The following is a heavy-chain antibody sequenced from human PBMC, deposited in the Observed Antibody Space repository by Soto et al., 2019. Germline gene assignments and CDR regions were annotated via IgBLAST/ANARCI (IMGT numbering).Heavy chain of an antibody. J-gene: IGHJ6*02. D-gene: IGHD3-16*01. CDR1: GDSISSGNKY. V-gene: IGHV4-30-4*01. Sequence: PSETLSLTCTVSGDSISSGNKYWSWIRQPPGKGLEWIGYTFSSGTTYYNPSLKSRLTMSLDASQNQFSLKLNSLTDADTAVYFCARVPSPFDYYYAMDVWGRGTAATVSS. CDR2: TFSSGTT. CDR3: ARVPSPFDYYYAMDV.